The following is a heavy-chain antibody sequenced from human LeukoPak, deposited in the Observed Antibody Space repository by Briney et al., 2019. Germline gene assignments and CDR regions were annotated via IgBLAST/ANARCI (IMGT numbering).Heavy chain of an antibody. CDR3: ARDRVGMDV. CDR1: GGSISSSSYY. Sequence: PSETLSLTCTVSGGSISSSSYYWGWIRQPPGKGLEWIGSIYYSGSTYYNPSLKSRVTISVDTSKNQFSLKLSSVTAADTAVYYCARDRVGMDVWGKGTTVTVSS. CDR2: IYYSGST. V-gene: IGHV4-39*07. J-gene: IGHJ6*03. D-gene: IGHD1-26*01.